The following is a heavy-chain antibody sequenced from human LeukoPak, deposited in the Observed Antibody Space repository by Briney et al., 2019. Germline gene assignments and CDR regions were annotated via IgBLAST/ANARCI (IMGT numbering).Heavy chain of an antibody. J-gene: IGHJ4*02. CDR1: GGSISSGDYY. CDR3: ARLVVTLRAFDY. CDR2: IYYSGST. D-gene: IGHD4-23*01. V-gene: IGHV4-30-4*02. Sequence: PSDTLSLTCTVSGGSISSGDYYWGWIRQPPGKGLEWIGYIYYSGSTYYNPSLKSRVTISVDTSKNQFSLKVSSVTAADTAVYYCARLVVTLRAFDYWGQGTLVTVSS.